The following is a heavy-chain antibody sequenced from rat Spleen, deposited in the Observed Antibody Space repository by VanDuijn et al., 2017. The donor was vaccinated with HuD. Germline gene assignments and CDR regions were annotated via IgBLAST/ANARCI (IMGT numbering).Heavy chain of an antibody. Sequence: EVQLQESGPGLVKPSQSLSLTCSVTGYSITSNYWGWIRKFPGNKMEWVGYISYSGSSGYNPSLKSRISITRDTSKNQFFLQVNSVTTEDTATYYCARTYTTDYYFFDYWGQGVMVTVSS. CDR3: ARTYTTDYYFFDY. CDR1: GYSITSNY. CDR2: ISYSGSS. D-gene: IGHD1-6*01. J-gene: IGHJ2*01. V-gene: IGHV3-1*01.